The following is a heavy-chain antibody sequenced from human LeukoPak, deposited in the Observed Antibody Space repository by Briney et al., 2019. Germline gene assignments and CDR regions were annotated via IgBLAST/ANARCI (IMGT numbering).Heavy chain of an antibody. CDR1: GDPITSTNHY. CDR2: ISYSGST. D-gene: IGHD1-26*01. J-gene: IGHJ4*02. CDR3: ARSPSGSYLRFDS. V-gene: IGHV4-39*01. Sequence: SETLSLTCSVSGDPITSTNHYWGWIRQPPGKGLEWIGSISYSGSTFYNPSLKSRVTISIARSKNQFSLSLYSLTAADTAVYYCARSPSGSYLRFDSWGQGTLVIVSS.